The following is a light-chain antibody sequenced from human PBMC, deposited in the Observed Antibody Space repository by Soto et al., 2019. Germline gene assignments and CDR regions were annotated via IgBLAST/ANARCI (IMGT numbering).Light chain of an antibody. J-gene: IGKJ2*01. CDR1: QSVASSY. Sequence: EIVLTQSPGTLSLSPGERASLSCRASQSVASSYLAWYQQTPGQAPRLLIYGASSMATGIPDRFSGSGAGTDFILTITRLEPEDFAVYYCQQYGSSLHTFGQGTKLEIK. CDR3: QQYGSSLHT. CDR2: GAS. V-gene: IGKV3-20*01.